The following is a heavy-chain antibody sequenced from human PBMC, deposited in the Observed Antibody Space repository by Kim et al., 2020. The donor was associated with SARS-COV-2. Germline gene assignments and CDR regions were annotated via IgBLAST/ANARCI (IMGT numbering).Heavy chain of an antibody. J-gene: IGHJ4*02. CDR3: ARSHFVQLAFFDF. V-gene: IGHV5-51*01. D-gene: IGHD6-6*01. CDR2: IYPADSDT. Sequence: GESLKISCEASGYTFAGNWIGWVRQTPEKGLEWMWIIYPADSDTRYSPSFQGQVTISAHRSSSTVYFHWSSLKASDTATYFCARSHFVQLAFFDFWGQGTPVIISS. CDR1: GYTFAGNW.